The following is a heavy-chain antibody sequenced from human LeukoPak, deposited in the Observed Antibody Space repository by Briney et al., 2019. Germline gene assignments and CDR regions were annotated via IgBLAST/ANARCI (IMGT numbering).Heavy chain of an antibody. CDR1: GYIFTGYY. V-gene: IGHV1-2*02. Sequence: GASVKVSCKASGYIFTGYYMHWVRQAPGQGLEWMGWINPNSGGTSYAQKFQGRVTMTRDTSISAAYMELSRLRSDDTAVYYCARDRNSGTYYEYAFDIWGQGTMVTDSS. CDR2: INPNSGGT. CDR3: ARDRNSGTYYEYAFDI. J-gene: IGHJ3*02. D-gene: IGHD1-26*01.